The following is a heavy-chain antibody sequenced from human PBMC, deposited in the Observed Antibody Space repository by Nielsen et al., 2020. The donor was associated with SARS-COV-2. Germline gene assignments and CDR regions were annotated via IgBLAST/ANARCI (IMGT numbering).Heavy chain of an antibody. J-gene: IGHJ4*02. D-gene: IGHD3-3*01. V-gene: IGHV3-49*04. CDR2: IRSKAYGGTT. Sequence: GESLKISCVASGFTFSTYAMTWVRQAPGKGLEWVGFIRSKAYGGTTEYAASVKGRFTISRDDSKSIAYLQMNSLKTEDTAVYYCTRNDFWSGYYLDYWGQGTLVTVSS. CDR1: GFTFSTYA. CDR3: TRNDFWSGYYLDY.